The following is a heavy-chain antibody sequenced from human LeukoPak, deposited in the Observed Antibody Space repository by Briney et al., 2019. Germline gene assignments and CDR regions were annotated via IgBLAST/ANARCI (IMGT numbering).Heavy chain of an antibody. CDR2: IIPIFGTA. CDR1: GGTFSSYA. CDR3: ARVNIAALRGESFDP. J-gene: IGHJ5*02. D-gene: IGHD6-6*01. Sequence: EASVKVSCKASGGTFSSYAISWVRQAPGQGLEWMGGIIPIFGTANYAQKFQGRVTITADESTSTAYMELSSLRSEDTAVYYCARVNIAALRGESFDPCGQGTLVTVSS. V-gene: IGHV1-69*13.